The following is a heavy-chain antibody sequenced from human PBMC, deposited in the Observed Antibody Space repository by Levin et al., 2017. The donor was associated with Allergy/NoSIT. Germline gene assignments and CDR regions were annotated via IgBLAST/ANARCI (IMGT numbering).Heavy chain of an antibody. J-gene: IGHJ5*02. CDR2: IRSKAYGGTT. CDR1: GFTFGDYA. Sequence: PGESLKISCTASGFTFGDYAMSWFRQAPGKGLEWVGFIRSKAYGGTTEYAASVKGRFTISRDDSKSIAYLQMNSLKTEDTAVYYCTREDSSGFNWFDPWGQGTLVTVSS. D-gene: IGHD6-19*01. V-gene: IGHV3-49*03. CDR3: TREDSSGFNWFDP.